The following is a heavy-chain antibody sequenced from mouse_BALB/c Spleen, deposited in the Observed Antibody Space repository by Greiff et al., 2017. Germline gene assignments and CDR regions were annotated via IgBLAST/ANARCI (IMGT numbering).Heavy chain of an antibody. J-gene: IGHJ4*01. CDR3: ARRYGSSSYAMDY. V-gene: IGHV1-20*02. D-gene: IGHD1-1*01. CDR1: GYSFTGYF. Sequence: VQLQQSGPELVKPGASVKISCKASGYSFTGYFMNWVMQSHGKSLEWIGRINPYNGDTFYNQKFKGKATLTVDKSSSTAHMELRSLASEDSAVYYCARRYGSSSYAMDYWGQGTSVTVSS. CDR2: INPYNGDT.